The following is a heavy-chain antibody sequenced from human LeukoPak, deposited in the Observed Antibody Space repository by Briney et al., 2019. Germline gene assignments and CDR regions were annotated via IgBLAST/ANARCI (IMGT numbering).Heavy chain of an antibody. CDR2: ISGSGGST. Sequence: PGGSLRLSCAASGFTFSSYAMSWVRQAPGKGLEWVSAISGSGGSTYYADSVKGRFTISRDNSKNTLYLQMNSLRAEDTAVYYCARAGTTVVTPRFYFDYWGQGTLVTVSS. V-gene: IGHV3-23*01. CDR3: ARAGTTVVTPRFYFDY. D-gene: IGHD4-17*01. J-gene: IGHJ4*02. CDR1: GFTFSSYA.